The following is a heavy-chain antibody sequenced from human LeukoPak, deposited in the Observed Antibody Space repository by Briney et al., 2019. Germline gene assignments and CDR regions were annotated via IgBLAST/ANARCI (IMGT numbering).Heavy chain of an antibody. CDR3: ARQGYTASYYFLDY. CDR1: GGSIRSDF. Sequence: SETLSLTCTVSGGSIRSDFWGWVRQPAGKGLEWIGRIYTTGATFYNPSLKTRLTMSIDTSKNQFSLRLTSVVAADTAVYYCARQGYTASYYFLDYWSQGTLVTVSS. CDR2: IYTTGAT. J-gene: IGHJ4*02. D-gene: IGHD1-26*01. V-gene: IGHV4-4*07.